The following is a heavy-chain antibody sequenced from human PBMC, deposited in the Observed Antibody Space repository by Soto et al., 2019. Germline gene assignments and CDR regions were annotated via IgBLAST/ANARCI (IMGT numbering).Heavy chain of an antibody. D-gene: IGHD2-21*01. CDR1: GGTFSSYT. CDR3: ARHSGLSAVINPPSY. CDR2: IIPILGIA. V-gene: IGHV1-69*02. J-gene: IGHJ4*02. Sequence: SVKVSCKASGGTFSSYTISWVRQAPGQGLEWMGRIIPILGIANYAQKYQGRVTITADKSTSTAYMELSSLRSEDTAVYYCARHSGLSAVINPPSYWGQGTLVTVS.